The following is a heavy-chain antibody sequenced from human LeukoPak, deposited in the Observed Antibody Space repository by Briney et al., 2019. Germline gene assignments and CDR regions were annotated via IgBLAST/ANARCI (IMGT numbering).Heavy chain of an antibody. Sequence: PGRSLRLSCAASGFIFSSYAMHWVRQAPGKGLEWVAVISYDGNSKYYVDPVKGRFTISRDNSKNTLYLQMNSLRAEDTAVYYCARGKYSGYVNYWGQGTLVTVSS. V-gene: IGHV3-30-3*01. D-gene: IGHD5-12*01. CDR1: GFIFSSYA. J-gene: IGHJ4*02. CDR3: ARGKYSGYVNY. CDR2: ISYDGNSK.